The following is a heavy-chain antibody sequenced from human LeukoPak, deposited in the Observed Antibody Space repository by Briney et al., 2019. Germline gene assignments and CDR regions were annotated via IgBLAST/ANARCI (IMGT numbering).Heavy chain of an antibody. CDR1: GYTFTGYY. CDR3: AVYCSSTSCPPNWFDP. Sequence: ASVKVSCKASGYTFTGYYMHWVRQAPGQGLEWMGWINPNSGGTNYAQKFQERVTITRDMSTSTAYMELSSLRSEDTAVYYCAVYCSSTSCPPNWFDPWGQGTLVTVSS. CDR2: INPNSGGT. V-gene: IGHV1-2*02. J-gene: IGHJ5*02. D-gene: IGHD2-2*01.